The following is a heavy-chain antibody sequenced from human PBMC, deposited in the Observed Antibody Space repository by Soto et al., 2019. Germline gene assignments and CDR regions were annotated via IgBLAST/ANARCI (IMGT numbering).Heavy chain of an antibody. D-gene: IGHD3-22*01. CDR1: GCSIRSGTFY. CDR2: IYYTGNT. V-gene: IGHV4-31*03. J-gene: IGHJ4*02. CDR3: ARVGRVSNGGYLDY. Sequence: PSETLSLPCPVSGCSIRSGTFYWSWFRQHPGKGLEWIGYIYYTGNTYYNPSLKSRLTISVDTSKNQFSLTLSSVTAADTAVYYCARVGRVSNGGYLDYWGQGTLVTVPS.